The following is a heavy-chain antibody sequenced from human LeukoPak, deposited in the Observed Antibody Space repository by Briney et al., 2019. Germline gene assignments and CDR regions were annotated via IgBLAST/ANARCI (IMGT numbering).Heavy chain of an antibody. D-gene: IGHD3-22*01. CDR3: ARAPYDSSGFPFDY. Sequence: GRSLRLSCAASGFTFSSYAMHWVRQAPGKGLEWVAIISYDGSNKYFADSVKGRFTISRDNSKSTLYLQMNSLRAEDTAVYYCARAPYDSSGFPFDYWGQGTLVTVSS. V-gene: IGHV3-30*04. J-gene: IGHJ4*02. CDR2: ISYDGSNK. CDR1: GFTFSSYA.